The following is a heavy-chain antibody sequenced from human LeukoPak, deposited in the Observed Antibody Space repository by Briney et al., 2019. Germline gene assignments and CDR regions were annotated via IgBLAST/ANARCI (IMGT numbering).Heavy chain of an antibody. CDR1: GFTFSRYW. CDR2: INSDGRST. V-gene: IGHV3-74*01. J-gene: IGHJ4*02. Sequence: PGGSLRLSCAASGFTFSRYWMRWVRQAPGKGLVWVSRINSDGRSTNYADSVKGRFTISRDNAKNTLYLQMNSLGAEDTAVYYCARDYDFDDYWGQGTLVTVSS. D-gene: IGHD3-3*01. CDR3: ARDYDFDDY.